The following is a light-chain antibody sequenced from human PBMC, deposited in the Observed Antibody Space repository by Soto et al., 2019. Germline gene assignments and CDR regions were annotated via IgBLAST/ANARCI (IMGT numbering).Light chain of an antibody. CDR2: EVS. V-gene: IGLV2-8*01. CDR3: NSYAGSNNFRV. CDR1: SSDVGGYNY. Sequence: QPVLTQPPSASGSPGQSVTISCTGTSSDVGGYNYVSWYQQHPGKAPKLMIYEVSKRPSGVPDRFSGSKSGNTASLTVSGLQAEDEADYYCNSYAGSNNFRVFGGGTKLTVL. J-gene: IGLJ3*02.